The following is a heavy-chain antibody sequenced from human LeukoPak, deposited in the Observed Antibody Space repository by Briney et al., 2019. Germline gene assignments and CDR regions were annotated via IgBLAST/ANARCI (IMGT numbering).Heavy chain of an antibody. CDR3: ARDRGLYGDYEEYNWFDP. D-gene: IGHD4-17*01. J-gene: IGHJ5*02. CDR2: INPSGGST. CDR1: RYTFTSYY. V-gene: IGHV1-46*01. Sequence: ASVKVSCKETRYTFTSYYMHWVRQAPAQGLEWMGIINPSGGSTSYAQKFQGRVTMTRDTSTSTVYMELSSLRSEDTAVYYCARDRGLYGDYEEYNWFDPWGQGTLVTVS.